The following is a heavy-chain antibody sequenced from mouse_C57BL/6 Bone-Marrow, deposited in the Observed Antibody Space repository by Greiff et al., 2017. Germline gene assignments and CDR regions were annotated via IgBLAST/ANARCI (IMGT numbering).Heavy chain of an antibody. CDR1: GYTFTGYW. V-gene: IGHV1-9*01. CDR2: ILPGSGST. CDR3: ARRRIYYDSAWFAY. J-gene: IGHJ3*01. D-gene: IGHD2-4*01. Sequence: VQLQQSGAELMKPGASVKLSCKATGYTFTGYWIEWVKQRPGHGLEWIGEILPGSGSTNYNEKFKGKATFTADTSSNTAYMQLSNLTTEDSAIDYCARRRIYYDSAWFAYWGQGTLVTVSA.